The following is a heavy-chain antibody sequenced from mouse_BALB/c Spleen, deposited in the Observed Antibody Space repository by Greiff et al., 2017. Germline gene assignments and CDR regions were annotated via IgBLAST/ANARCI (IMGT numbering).Heavy chain of an antibody. CDR3: ARASFGWYFDV. V-gene: IGHV3-6*02. CDR2: ISYDGSN. Sequence: DVQLQESGPGLVKPSQSLSLTCSVTGYSITSGYYWNWIRQFPGNKLEWMGYISYDGSNNYNPSLKNRISITRDTSKNQFFLKLNSVTTEDTATYDCARASFGWYFDVWGAGTTVTVSS. D-gene: IGHD1-2*01. J-gene: IGHJ1*01. CDR1: GYSITSGYY.